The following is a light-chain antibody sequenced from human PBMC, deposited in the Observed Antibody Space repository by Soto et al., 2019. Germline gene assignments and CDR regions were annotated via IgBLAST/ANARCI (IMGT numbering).Light chain of an antibody. CDR3: SSYTTSNTQV. CDR1: SSDVGTYNY. CDR2: DVS. V-gene: IGLV2-14*01. Sequence: QSVLTQPASVSGSPGQSITISCTGTSSDVGTYNYVSWYQHRPGKAPKPMIYDVSYRPSGVSNRFSGSKSANTASLTISGLQAEDEADYYCSSYTTSNTQVFGGGTKLTVL. J-gene: IGLJ3*02.